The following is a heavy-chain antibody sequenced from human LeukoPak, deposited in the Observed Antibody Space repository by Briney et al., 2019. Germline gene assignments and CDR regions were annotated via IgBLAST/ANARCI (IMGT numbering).Heavy chain of an antibody. CDR1: GFTFNTYA. CDR2: VSGSGDTT. J-gene: IGHJ4*02. D-gene: IGHD3-10*01. V-gene: IGHV3-23*01. CDR3: AKDAGSGSPDYFDY. Sequence: SGGSLRLSCAASGFTFNTYAMSWVRQAPGRGLEWVSTVSGSGDTTYYADSVRGRFTISRDNSKNTLYLQMNSLRAEDTAVYYCAKDAGSGSPDYFDYWGQGTLVTVSS.